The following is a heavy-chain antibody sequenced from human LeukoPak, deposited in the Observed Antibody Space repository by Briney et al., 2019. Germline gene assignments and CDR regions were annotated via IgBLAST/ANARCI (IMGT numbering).Heavy chain of an antibody. D-gene: IGHD3-10*01. CDR3: ARVLWFGELTNWFDP. J-gene: IGHJ5*02. CDR1: GFTVSRNY. Sequence: GGSLRLSCAASGFTVSRNYMSWVRQAPGTGLEWVSVIYSGGSTYYADSVKGRFTISRDNSKNTLYLQMNSLRAEDTAVYYCARVLWFGELTNWFDPWGQGTLVTVSS. CDR2: IYSGGST. V-gene: IGHV3-66*01.